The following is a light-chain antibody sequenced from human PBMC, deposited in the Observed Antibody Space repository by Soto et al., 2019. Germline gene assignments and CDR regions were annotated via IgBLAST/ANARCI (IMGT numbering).Light chain of an antibody. CDR3: QHRANWPIT. J-gene: IGKJ4*01. CDR1: QSVSSH. V-gene: IGKV3-11*01. CDR2: DAS. Sequence: EVVLTQSPATLSLSPGERATLSCRASQSVSSHLAWYQQKRGQAPRLLIYDASNRATGIQARFSGSGSGTDFTLTIISLEPEDFAVYYCQHRANWPITFGGGTKVEIK.